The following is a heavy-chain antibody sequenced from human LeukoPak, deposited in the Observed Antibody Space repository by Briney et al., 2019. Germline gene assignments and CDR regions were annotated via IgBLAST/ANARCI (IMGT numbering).Heavy chain of an antibody. V-gene: IGHV4-59*01. CDR1: GGSLSSYY. CDR3: AASIAVAGTPFDY. D-gene: IGHD6-19*01. CDR2: IYYSGST. Sequence: SETLSLTCTVSGGSLSSYYWSWIRQPPGKGLEWIGYIYYSGSTNYNPSLKSRVTISVDTSKNQFSLKLSSVGAADTAVYYCAASIAVAGTPFDYWGQGTLVTVSS. J-gene: IGHJ4*02.